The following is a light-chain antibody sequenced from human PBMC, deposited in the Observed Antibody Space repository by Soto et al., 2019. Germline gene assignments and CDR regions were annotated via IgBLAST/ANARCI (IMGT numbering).Light chain of an antibody. J-gene: IGKJ4*01. CDR2: GAS. V-gene: IGKV3-20*01. CDR1: QSVSSSS. Sequence: EIVLTQSPGTLSLFPGERATLSCRASQSVSSSSLAWYQQKPGQAPRLLIYGASSRATGIPDRFSGSGSGTDFTLTISRLEPEDFGVYYCQQYGSSPPLTFGGGTKVEIK. CDR3: QQYGSSPPLT.